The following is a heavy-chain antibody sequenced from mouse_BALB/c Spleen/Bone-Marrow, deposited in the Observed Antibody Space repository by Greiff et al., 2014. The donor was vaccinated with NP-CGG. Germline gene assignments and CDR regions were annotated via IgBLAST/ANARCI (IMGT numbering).Heavy chain of an antibody. CDR3: ARRLLYCFDY. CDR2: ILPGSGST. J-gene: IGHJ2*01. V-gene: IGHV1-9*01. CDR1: GYTFSSYW. D-gene: IGHD3-2*02. Sequence: VQLQESGAELMKPGASVKISCKATGYTFSSYWIEWVKQRPGHGLEWIGEILPGSGSTNYNEKFKGKATFTADTSSNTAYLQLGSLTSEDAAVYYCARRLLYCFDYWGQGTTLTVSS.